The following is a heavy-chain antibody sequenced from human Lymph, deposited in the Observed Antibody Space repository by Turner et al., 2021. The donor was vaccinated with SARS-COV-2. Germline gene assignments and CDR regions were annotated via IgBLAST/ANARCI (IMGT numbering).Heavy chain of an antibody. CDR1: GFTFSSFP. CDR3: ARDRDSSGWVDY. V-gene: IGHV3-30*04. CDR2: ISYDGSDK. D-gene: IGHD3-22*01. Sequence: VQLVESGGGVVQPGRSLRLSCAASGFTFSSFPMHWVRQAPGKGLEWVAFISYDGSDKYYADSVKGRFTFSRDNSKNTLYLQMNSLRAEDTAVYYCARDRDSSGWVDYWGQGTLVTVSS. J-gene: IGHJ4*02.